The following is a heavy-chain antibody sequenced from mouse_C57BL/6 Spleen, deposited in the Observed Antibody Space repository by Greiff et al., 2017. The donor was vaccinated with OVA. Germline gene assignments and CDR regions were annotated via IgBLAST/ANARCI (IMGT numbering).Heavy chain of an antibody. Sequence: QVQLKQSGPGLVQPSQSLSITCTVSGFSLTSYGVHWVRQSPGKGLEWLGVIWSGGSTDYNAAFISRLSISKDNSKSQVFFKMNSLQADDTAIYYCARYYYYGSSYDGYWYFDVWGTGTTVTVSS. CDR3: ARYYYYGSSYDGYWYFDV. CDR1: GFSLTSYG. J-gene: IGHJ1*03. D-gene: IGHD1-1*01. CDR2: IWSGGST. V-gene: IGHV2-2*01.